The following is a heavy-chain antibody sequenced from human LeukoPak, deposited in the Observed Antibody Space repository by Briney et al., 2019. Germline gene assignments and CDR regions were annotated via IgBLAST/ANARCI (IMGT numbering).Heavy chain of an antibody. D-gene: IGHD3-16*01. V-gene: IGHV4-39*01. CDR1: GGSISSYY. CDR3: ARIRYDAFDI. CDR2: IYYSGST. Sequence: SETLSLTCTVSGGSISSYYWSWIRQPPGKGLEWIGSIYYSGSTYYNPSLKSRVTISVDTSKNQFSLKLSSVTAADTAVYYCARIRYDAFDIWGQGTMVTVSS. J-gene: IGHJ3*02.